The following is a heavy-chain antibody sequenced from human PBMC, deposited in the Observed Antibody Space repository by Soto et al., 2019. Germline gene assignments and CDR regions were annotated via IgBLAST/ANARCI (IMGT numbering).Heavy chain of an antibody. V-gene: IGHV5-51*01. CDR3: ARLEYSSSYYYYYYMDV. D-gene: IGHD6-6*01. Sequence: GESLKISCTGSGYSFTSYWIGWVRQMPGKGLEWMGIIYPGDSDTRYSPSFQGQVTISADKSISTAYLQWSSLKASDTAMYYCARLEYSSSYYYYYYMDVWGKGTTVTVSS. J-gene: IGHJ6*03. CDR1: GYSFTSYW. CDR2: IYPGDSDT.